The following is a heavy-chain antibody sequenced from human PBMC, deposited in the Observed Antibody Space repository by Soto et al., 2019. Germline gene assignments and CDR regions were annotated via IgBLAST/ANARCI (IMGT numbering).Heavy chain of an antibody. CDR2: IIPIFGTA. V-gene: IGHV1-69*12. Sequence: QVQLVQSGAEVKKPGSSVKVSCKASGGTFSSYAITWVRQAPGHGLEWMGGIIPIFGTANYAQKFQARVTITADESTSTGYMELSSLRSEDTAVDYCARDRGPSSGYYPYWFDPWGQGTLVTVSS. CDR1: GGTFSSYA. CDR3: ARDRGPSSGYYPYWFDP. J-gene: IGHJ5*02. D-gene: IGHD3-22*01.